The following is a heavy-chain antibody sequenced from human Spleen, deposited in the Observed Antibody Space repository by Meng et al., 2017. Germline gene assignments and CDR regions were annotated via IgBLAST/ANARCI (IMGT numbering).Heavy chain of an antibody. Sequence: QVLLVQSVAEVNSPGAYVKDYCKASGYDFVGYYMHWMRQAPGQGIEWMERINPNSGGTKYAEKFQGRVTISTDTSINAAFMDLSSLRSDDTAVYYCARGASYGDYGDIAWFDPWGQGTLVTVSS. J-gene: IGHJ5*02. V-gene: IGHV1-2*06. CDR1: GYDFVGYY. CDR2: INPNSGGT. CDR3: ARGASYGDYGDIAWFDP. D-gene: IGHD4-17*01.